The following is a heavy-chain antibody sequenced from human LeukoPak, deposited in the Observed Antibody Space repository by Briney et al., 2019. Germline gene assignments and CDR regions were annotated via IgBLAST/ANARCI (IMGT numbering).Heavy chain of an antibody. D-gene: IGHD3-22*01. Sequence: GGSLRLSCAASGFTFSSYAMSWVRQAPGKGLEWVSAISGSGGSTYYADSVKGRFTISRDNSKNTLYLQMNSLRAEDTAVYYCAKVTAYYYDSSGYCYFDYGGQGTLVTVS. CDR1: GFTFSSYA. CDR3: AKVTAYYYDSSGYCYFDY. CDR2: ISGSGGST. J-gene: IGHJ4*02. V-gene: IGHV3-23*01.